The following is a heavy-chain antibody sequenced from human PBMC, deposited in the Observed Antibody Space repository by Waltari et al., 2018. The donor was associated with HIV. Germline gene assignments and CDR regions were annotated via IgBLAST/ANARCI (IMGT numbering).Heavy chain of an antibody. D-gene: IGHD4-17*01. CDR2: IHSGDST. Sequence: EVQLVESGGGLVQPGGSLRLSCAASGFTVSNNYMTWVRQAPGKGLEWVSVIHSGDSTDYADSVKGRFTISRDNSKNTLYLQLNSLRGDDTAIYYCAKTTVTGVLDIWGQGTMVTVSS. CDR1: GFTVSNNY. J-gene: IGHJ3*02. CDR3: AKTTVTGVLDI. V-gene: IGHV3-66*02.